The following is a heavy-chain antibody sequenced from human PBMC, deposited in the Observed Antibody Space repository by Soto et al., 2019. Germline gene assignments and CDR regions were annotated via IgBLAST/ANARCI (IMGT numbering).Heavy chain of an antibody. Sequence: GGSLRLSCAASVFTFSSFGMHGARDAPGKGLEWVAVISNDGSNKYYADSVKGRFTISRDNSKNTLYLQMNSLRAEDTAVYYCAKAGYSSRCYIFWGQGTLVTVSS. J-gene: IGHJ4*02. D-gene: IGHD6-19*01. V-gene: IGHV3-30*18. CDR3: AKAGYSSRCYIF. CDR1: VFTFSSFG. CDR2: ISNDGSNK.